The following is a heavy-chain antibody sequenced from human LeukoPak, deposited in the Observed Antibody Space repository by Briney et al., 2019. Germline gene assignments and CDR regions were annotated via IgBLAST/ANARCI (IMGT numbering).Heavy chain of an antibody. CDR3: ARVQESVSYFDY. D-gene: IGHD1-14*01. V-gene: IGHV3-23*01. J-gene: IGHJ4*02. Sequence: GGSLRLSCAASGFTFSSYGMSWVRQAPGKGLEWVSAISGSGGSTYYADSVKGRFTISRDNSKNTLYLQMNSLRAEDTAVYYCARVQESVSYFDYWGQGTLVTVSS. CDR1: GFTFSSYG. CDR2: ISGSGGST.